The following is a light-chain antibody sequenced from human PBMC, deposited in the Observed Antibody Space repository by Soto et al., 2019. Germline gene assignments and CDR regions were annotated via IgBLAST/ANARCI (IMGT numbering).Light chain of an antibody. Sequence: DIVMTQSPDSLAMSLGERATINCKSSQSVLYSSNNKNYLAWYQQKPGQPPKLLIYWASTRESGVPDRFSGSXSGTDFTLTIXSLQAEXVAXYYCQQYYSTPPTFGQGTKVEIK. CDR2: WAS. CDR3: QQYYSTPPT. J-gene: IGKJ1*01. CDR1: QSVLYSSNNKNY. V-gene: IGKV4-1*01.